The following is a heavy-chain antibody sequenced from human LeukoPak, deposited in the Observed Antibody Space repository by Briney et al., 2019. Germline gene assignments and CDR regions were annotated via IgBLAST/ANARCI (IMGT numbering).Heavy chain of an antibody. CDR2: INSDGSRT. J-gene: IGHJ4*02. D-gene: IGHD1-26*01. CDR3: ARGLGIVGATTMDY. Sequence: GGSLRLSCAASGVTFRLHAMAWGRQAPGKGLGWVSRINSDGSRTTYADSVKGRFTISRDNAKNTLYLQMTSLRADDTAVYYCARGLGIVGATTMDYWGQGTLVTVSS. CDR1: GVTFRLHA. V-gene: IGHV3-74*01.